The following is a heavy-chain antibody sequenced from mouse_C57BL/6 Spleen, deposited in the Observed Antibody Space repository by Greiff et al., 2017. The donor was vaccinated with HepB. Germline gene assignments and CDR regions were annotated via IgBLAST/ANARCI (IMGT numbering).Heavy chain of an antibody. D-gene: IGHD2-1*01. CDR1: GFTFSSYA. Sequence: DVKLVESGGGLVKPGGSLKLSCAASGFTFSSYAMSWVRQTPEKRLEWVATISDGGSYTYYPDNVKGRFTISRDNAKNNLYLQMSHLKSEDTAMYYCAREVYSGYAMDYWGQGTLVTVSS. CDR2: ISDGGSYT. J-gene: IGHJ4*01. CDR3: AREVYSGYAMDY. V-gene: IGHV5-4*01.